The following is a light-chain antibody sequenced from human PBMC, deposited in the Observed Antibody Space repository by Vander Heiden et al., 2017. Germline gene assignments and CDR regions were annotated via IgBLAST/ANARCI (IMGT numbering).Light chain of an antibody. CDR3: QQNRT. CDR1: QSVSSNY. CDR2: DAS. Sequence: EIVLTHSPGTLSLSPGERATLSCRVSQSVSSNYLAWYQKKPGQAPRLLMYDASSRATGISDRCRGSGSGTDFTLTIARLEPEDFAVYYCQQNRTFGQGTKVEIK. J-gene: IGKJ1*01. V-gene: IGKV3-20*01.